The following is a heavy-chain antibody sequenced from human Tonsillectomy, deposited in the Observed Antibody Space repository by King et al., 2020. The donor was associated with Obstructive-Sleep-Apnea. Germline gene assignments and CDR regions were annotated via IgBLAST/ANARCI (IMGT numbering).Heavy chain of an antibody. D-gene: IGHD1-26*01. Sequence: VQLQESGPGLVKPSQTLSLICTVSGGSISHGGYYWTWIRQHPGKGLEWIGFIYYSGSTYYNPPLKSRVTISEATSKNQFSLNLSSVTAADTAVYYCARGRVGASFDYWGQGILVIVSS. J-gene: IGHJ4*02. V-gene: IGHV4-31*03. CDR3: ARGRVGASFDY. CDR2: IYYSGST. CDR1: GGSISHGGYY.